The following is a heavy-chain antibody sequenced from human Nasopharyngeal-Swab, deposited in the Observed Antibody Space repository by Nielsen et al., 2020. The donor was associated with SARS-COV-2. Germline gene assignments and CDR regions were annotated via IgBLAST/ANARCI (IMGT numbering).Heavy chain of an antibody. CDR1: GFTFSSYA. Sequence: GGSLRLSCAASGFTFSSYAMHWVRQAPGKGPEWVAVISYDGSNKYYADSVKGRFTISRDNSKNTLYLQMNSLRAEDTAVYYCARRGDSSGYYYYYYYGMDVWGQGTTVTVSS. CDR3: ARRGDSSGYYYYYYYGMDV. CDR2: ISYDGSNK. J-gene: IGHJ6*02. V-gene: IGHV3-30-3*01. D-gene: IGHD3-22*01.